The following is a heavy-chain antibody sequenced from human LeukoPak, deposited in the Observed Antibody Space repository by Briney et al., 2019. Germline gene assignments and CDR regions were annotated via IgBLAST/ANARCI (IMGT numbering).Heavy chain of an antibody. Sequence: PGGSLRLSCAASGFTFSSYDMSRVRQAPGKGLEWVSFIRSDGGSTLYADSVKGRFTISRDNSKNTLYAEMTSLRAEDTAVYYCATLASGYSSPFDYWGQGTLVTVSS. CDR1: GFTFSSYD. CDR2: IRSDGGST. D-gene: IGHD6-13*01. CDR3: ATLASGYSSPFDY. J-gene: IGHJ4*02. V-gene: IGHV3-23*01.